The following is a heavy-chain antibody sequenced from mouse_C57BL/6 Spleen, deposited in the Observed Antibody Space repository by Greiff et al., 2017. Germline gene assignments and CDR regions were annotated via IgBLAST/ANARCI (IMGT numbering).Heavy chain of an antibody. D-gene: IGHD2-5*01. V-gene: IGHV14-3*01. CDR1: GFNIKNTY. J-gene: IGHJ3*01. CDR3: ASHYYSNSWFAY. Sequence: VHVKQSVAELVRPGASVKLSCTASGFNIKNTYMHWVKQRPEQGLEWIGRIDPANGNTKYAPKFQGKATITADTSSNTAYLQLSSLTSEDTAIYYCASHYYSNSWFAYWGQGTLVTVSA. CDR2: IDPANGNT.